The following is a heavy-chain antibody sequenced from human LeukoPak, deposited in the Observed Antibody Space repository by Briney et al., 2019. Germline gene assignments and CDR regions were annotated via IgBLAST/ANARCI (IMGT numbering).Heavy chain of an antibody. CDR2: IYYSGST. Sequence: SETLSLTCTVSGGSISSYYWSWIRQPPGKGLEWIGYIYYSGSTNCNPSLKSRVTISVDTSKNQFSLKLSSVTAADTAVYYCARGVLYGDYDYWGQGTLVTVSS. CDR1: GGSISSYY. D-gene: IGHD4-17*01. J-gene: IGHJ4*02. CDR3: ARGVLYGDYDY. V-gene: IGHV4-59*01.